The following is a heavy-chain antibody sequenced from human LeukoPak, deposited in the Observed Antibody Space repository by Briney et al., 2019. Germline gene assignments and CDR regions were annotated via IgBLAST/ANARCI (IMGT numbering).Heavy chain of an antibody. D-gene: IGHD2-2*01. CDR1: GFTFSSYE. CDR3: ARGGYCSSSVCYSLNAFDI. J-gene: IGHJ3*02. Sequence: GGSLRLSCAASGFTFSSYEMNWVRQAPGKGLEWVSYISGSGTTIHYAGSVKGRFTISRDNAKIALYLQMNSLRAEDTAVYYCARGGYCSSSVCYSLNAFDIWGQGTMFTVSS. CDR2: ISGSGTTI. V-gene: IGHV3-48*03.